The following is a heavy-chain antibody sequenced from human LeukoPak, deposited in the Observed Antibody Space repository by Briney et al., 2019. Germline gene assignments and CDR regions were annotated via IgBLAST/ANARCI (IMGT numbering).Heavy chain of an antibody. Sequence: SGTLSLTCAVSGGSISSSNWWSWVRQPPGKGLEWIGEIYHSGSTNYNPSLKSRVTISVDKSKNQFSLKLSSVTAADTAVYYCASLNYYDSSGPDDAFDIWGHGTTVTVSS. CDR1: GGSISSSNW. CDR3: ASLNYYDSSGPDDAFDI. V-gene: IGHV4-4*02. D-gene: IGHD3-22*01. CDR2: IYHSGST. J-gene: IGHJ3*02.